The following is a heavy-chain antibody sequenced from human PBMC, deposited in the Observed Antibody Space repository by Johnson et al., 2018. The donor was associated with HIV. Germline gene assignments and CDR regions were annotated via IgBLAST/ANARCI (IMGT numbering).Heavy chain of an antibody. V-gene: IGHV3-30*04. CDR1: AFTFSNYA. Sequence: VQLVESGGVVVQPGRSLRLACAASAFTFSNYAMHWVRQAPGKGLEWVAVISYDGRDAYYADSVKGRFTSSRDNSKNTLYLQMNSLRPEDAAVYYCATLWFGEVSVYDAFDVWGQGTMVTVSS. CDR3: ATLWFGEVSVYDAFDV. CDR2: ISYDGRDA. J-gene: IGHJ3*01. D-gene: IGHD3-10*01.